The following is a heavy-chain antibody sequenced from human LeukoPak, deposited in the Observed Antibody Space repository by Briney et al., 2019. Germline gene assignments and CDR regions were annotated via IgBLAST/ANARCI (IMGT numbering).Heavy chain of an antibody. CDR2: ISGSGGST. D-gene: IGHD3-22*01. J-gene: IGHJ4*02. CDR1: GFTFSSYA. Sequence: QTGGSLRLSCAASGFTFSSYAMSWVRQAPGKGLEWVSAISGSGGSTYYADSVKGRFTISRDNSKNTLYLQMNSLRAEDTAVYYCAKASSKSYYDSSGSYFDYWGQGTLVTVSS. CDR3: AKASSKSYYDSSGSYFDY. V-gene: IGHV3-23*01.